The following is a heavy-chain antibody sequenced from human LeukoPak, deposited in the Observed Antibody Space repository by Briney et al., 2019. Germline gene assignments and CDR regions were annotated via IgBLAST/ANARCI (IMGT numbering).Heavy chain of an antibody. J-gene: IGHJ6*02. V-gene: IGHV3-23*01. CDR3: AKEGGSSSWYVHYYYGMDV. Sequence: GGSLRLSCAASGFTFSSYAMSWVRQAPGRGLEWVSALSGSGSATYYADSVKGRFTISRDNSNNTLYLQMNSLRAEDTAVYYCAKEGGSSSWYVHYYYGMDVWGQGTTVTVSS. D-gene: IGHD6-13*01. CDR2: LSGSGSAT. CDR1: GFTFSSYA.